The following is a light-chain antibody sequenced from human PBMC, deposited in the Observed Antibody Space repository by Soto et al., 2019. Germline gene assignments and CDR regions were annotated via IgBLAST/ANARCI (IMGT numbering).Light chain of an antibody. CDR3: FSYAGYYTLL. CDR1: DSDVGTYNY. J-gene: IGLJ2*01. Sequence: QSALTQPRSVSGSPGQSVTISCTGTDSDVGTYNYVSWYQQHPGKAPKLMIYDVTKRPSGVPDRFSGSESGNTASLIISGLQSEDEADYYCFSYAGYYTLLFGGGTKVTVL. V-gene: IGLV2-11*01. CDR2: DVT.